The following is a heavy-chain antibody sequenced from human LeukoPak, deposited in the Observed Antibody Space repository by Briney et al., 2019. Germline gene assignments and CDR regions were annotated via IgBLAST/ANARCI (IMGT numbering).Heavy chain of an antibody. V-gene: IGHV3-11*01. J-gene: IGHJ4*02. CDR2: ISSSGSTI. CDR1: GGSISSSSYY. CDR3: ARDLYYDSSGYYGY. Sequence: LSLTCTVSGGSISSSSYYWGWIRQAPGKGLEWVSYISSSGSTIYYADSVKGRFTISRDNAKNSLYLQMNSLRAEDTAVYYCARDLYYDSSGYYGYWGQGTLVTVSS. D-gene: IGHD3-22*01.